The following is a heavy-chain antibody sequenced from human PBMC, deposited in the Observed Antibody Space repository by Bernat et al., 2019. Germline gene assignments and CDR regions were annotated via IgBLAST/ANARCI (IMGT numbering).Heavy chain of an antibody. Sequence: EVQLVESGGGLVQPERSLRLSCAASGFTFDDYAMHWVRQAPGKGLGWVSGIRWNSDKIDYADSVKGRFTISRDNAKKSLYLQMTSLRVEDTALYYCAKDKYSSSSEEGFFDYWGQGTLVTVSS. D-gene: IGHD6-6*01. CDR3: AKDKYSSSSEEGFFDY. J-gene: IGHJ4*02. CDR2: IRWNSDKI. V-gene: IGHV3-9*01. CDR1: GFTFDDYA.